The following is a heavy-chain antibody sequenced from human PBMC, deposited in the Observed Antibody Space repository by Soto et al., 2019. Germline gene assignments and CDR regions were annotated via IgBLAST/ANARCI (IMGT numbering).Heavy chain of an antibody. Sequence: EASVKVSCKASGYTFSNYGISWVRQGPGQGLEWMGWISGYNGNTHYEEKVQDRIKMTTDTSTSTTYLELRSLRSDDTAVYYCARDDIVVVVAATYGMDVWGQGTTVTVSS. V-gene: IGHV1-18*01. D-gene: IGHD2-15*01. J-gene: IGHJ6*02. CDR3: ARDDIVVVVAATYGMDV. CDR2: ISGYNGNT. CDR1: GYTFSNYG.